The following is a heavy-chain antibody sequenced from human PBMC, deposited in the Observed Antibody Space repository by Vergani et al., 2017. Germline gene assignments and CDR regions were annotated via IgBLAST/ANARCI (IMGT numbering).Heavy chain of an antibody. D-gene: IGHD3-3*01. Sequence: QVQLVQSGAEVKKPGSSVMVSCKASGGTFSSYTISWVRQAPGQGLEWMGRIIPILGIANYAQKFQGRVTITADKSTSTAYMELSSLRSEDTAVYYCARAYDFWSGFDPWGQGTLVTVSS. CDR3: ARAYDFWSGFDP. CDR1: GGTFSSYT. V-gene: IGHV1-69*02. J-gene: IGHJ5*02. CDR2: IIPILGIA.